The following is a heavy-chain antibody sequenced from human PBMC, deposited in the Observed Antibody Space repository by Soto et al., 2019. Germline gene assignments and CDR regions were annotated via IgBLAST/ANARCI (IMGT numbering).Heavy chain of an antibody. D-gene: IGHD2-15*01. CDR1: GGTFSSYA. CDR3: ARGKFYCSGGSCYSHVVYYYGMDV. CDR2: IIPMFGTA. Sequence: SVKVSCKASGGTFSSYAISWVRQAPGQGLEWMGGIIPMFGTANYAQKFQGRVTITADESTSTAYMELSSLRSEDTAVYYCARGKFYCSGGSCYSHVVYYYGMDVWGQGTTVTVSS. V-gene: IGHV1-69*13. J-gene: IGHJ6*02.